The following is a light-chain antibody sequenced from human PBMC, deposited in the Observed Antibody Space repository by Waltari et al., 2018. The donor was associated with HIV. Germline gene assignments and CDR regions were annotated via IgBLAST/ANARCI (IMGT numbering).Light chain of an antibody. Sequence: SYVLTQPPSVSVAPGQTARITCGGNNIGSKSVHWYQQRPGQATVLVIYEDSDRPSGIPERLSGSNSGNTATRTISRVEAGDEADYYCQVWDTSSDHPGVVFGGGTKLTVL. CDR2: EDS. CDR1: NIGSKS. CDR3: QVWDTSSDHPGVV. J-gene: IGLJ2*01. V-gene: IGLV3-21*02.